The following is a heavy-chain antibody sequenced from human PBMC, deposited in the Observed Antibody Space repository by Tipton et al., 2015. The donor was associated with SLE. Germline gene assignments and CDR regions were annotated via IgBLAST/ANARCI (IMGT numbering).Heavy chain of an antibody. D-gene: IGHD3-3*01. J-gene: IGHJ4*02. V-gene: IGHV3-23*03. CDR1: GFTFSSYA. CDR3: AKSWSRPQPFDY. CDR2: IYSGGSST. Sequence: SLRLSCAASGFTFSSYAMSCVRQAPGKGLEWVSVIYSGGSSTYYADSAKGRFTISRDNSKNTLYLQMNSLRAEDTAVYYCAKSWSRPQPFDYWGQGTLVTVSS.